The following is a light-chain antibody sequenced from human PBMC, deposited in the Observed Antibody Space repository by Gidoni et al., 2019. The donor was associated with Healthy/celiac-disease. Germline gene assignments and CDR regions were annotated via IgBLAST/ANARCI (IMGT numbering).Light chain of an antibody. V-gene: IGLV1-40*01. J-gene: IGLJ1*01. CDR3: QSYDSSLSGFYV. Sequence: QSVLTQPPSVSGPPGQSVTISCTGSSSNIGAGYDVHWYQQLPGTAPKLLIYGNSNRPSGVPDRFSGSKSGTSASLAITGLQAEDEADYYCQSYDSSLSGFYVFGTGTKVTVL. CDR1: SSNIGAGYD. CDR2: GNS.